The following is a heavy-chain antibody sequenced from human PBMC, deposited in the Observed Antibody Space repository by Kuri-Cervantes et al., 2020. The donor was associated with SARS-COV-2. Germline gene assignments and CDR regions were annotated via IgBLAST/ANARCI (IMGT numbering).Heavy chain of an antibody. Sequence: GESLKISCAASGFTFSSCSMSWVRQAPGKGLEWVSSISSSSSYIYYADSVKGRFTISRDNAKNSLYLQMNSLRAEDTAVYYCASEDSGSYFRGRGMFDPWGQGTLVTVSS. V-gene: IGHV3-21*01. CDR1: GFTFSSCS. CDR2: ISSSSSYI. CDR3: ASEDSGSYFRGRGMFDP. J-gene: IGHJ5*02. D-gene: IGHD1-26*01.